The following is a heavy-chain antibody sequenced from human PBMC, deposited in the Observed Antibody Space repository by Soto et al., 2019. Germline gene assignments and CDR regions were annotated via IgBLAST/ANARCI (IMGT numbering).Heavy chain of an antibody. CDR3: ARLVVVAPVANA. J-gene: IGHJ5*02. CDR2: IFYTGTT. CDR1: GGSINFNSYY. D-gene: IGHD2-2*01. V-gene: IGHV4-39*02. Sequence: SETLSLTCSVSGGSINFNSYYWGWIRQPPGKGLEWVGGIFYTGTTYYSPSLKDRVTISVDTSKNSFSLNLTSVTAADTAVYFCARLVVVAPVANAWGQGTLVTVSS.